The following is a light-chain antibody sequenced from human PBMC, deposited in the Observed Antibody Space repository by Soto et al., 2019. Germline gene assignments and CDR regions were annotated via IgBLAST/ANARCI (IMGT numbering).Light chain of an antibody. J-gene: IGKJ2*01. CDR2: AAS. Sequence: DIQMTQSPSSVSASVGDRVTITCRASQGVSNWLAWYQQKPGKAPKLLIYAASTLRSGVPSRFRGSGSGTDFTFTISSLQPKDFATYYCQQANSFPYTFGQGTKLEIK. CDR1: QGVSNW. V-gene: IGKV1-12*01. CDR3: QQANSFPYT.